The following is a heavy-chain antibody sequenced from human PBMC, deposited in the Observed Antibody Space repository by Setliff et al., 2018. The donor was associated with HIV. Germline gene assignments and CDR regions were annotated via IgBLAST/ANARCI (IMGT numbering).Heavy chain of an antibody. D-gene: IGHD3-3*01. J-gene: IGHJ4*02. V-gene: IGHV4-31*03. CDR2: IHYSGSI. Sequence: LSLTCTVSVGSISSGVYYWSWIRHHPGKGLEWIGYIHYSGSIYYTPSLKSRVTISVDTSKDQFSLKLSSVTAADTAVYYCPRVCPPVRYNFWSGYYPKAGYFDYWGQGALVTVSS. CDR3: PRVCPPVRYNFWSGYYPKAGYFDY. CDR1: VGSISSGVYY.